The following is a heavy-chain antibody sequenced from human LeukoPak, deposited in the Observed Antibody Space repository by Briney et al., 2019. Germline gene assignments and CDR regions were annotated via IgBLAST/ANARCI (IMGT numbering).Heavy chain of an antibody. V-gene: IGHV1-18*01. CDR3: ARVRQYQLLGYFQH. D-gene: IGHD2-2*01. Sequence: ASVKVSCKASGYTFTSYGVSWVRQAPGQGLEWMGWISAYNGNTNYAQKLQGRVTMTTDTSTSTAYMELRSLRSEDTAVYYCARVRQYQLLGYFQHWGQGTLVTVSS. CDR1: GYTFTSYG. J-gene: IGHJ1*01. CDR2: ISAYNGNT.